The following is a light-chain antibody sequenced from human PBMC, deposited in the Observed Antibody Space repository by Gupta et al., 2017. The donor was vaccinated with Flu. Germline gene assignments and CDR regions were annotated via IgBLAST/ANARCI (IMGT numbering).Light chain of an antibody. CDR1: QSLLYSNGKTY. J-gene: IGKJ4*01. CDR2: EVS. Sequence: DLVMTQIPLSLSVTPGQPASISCNSSQSLLYSNGKTYLFWYLQKPGQPPQLLIYEVSNRFSGVPDRFSGSGSGTEFTLNISRVEAEDAGVYYCMQSNKLPLTFGGGTKVEIK. CDR3: MQSNKLPLT. V-gene: IGKV2D-29*01.